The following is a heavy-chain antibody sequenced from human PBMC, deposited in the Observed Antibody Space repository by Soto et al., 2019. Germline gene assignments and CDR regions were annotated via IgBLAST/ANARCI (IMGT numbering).Heavy chain of an antibody. CDR1: GGSISSGDYY. D-gene: IGHD1-1*01. CDR2: IYYSGST. CDR3: ASYKTGDAFDI. J-gene: IGHJ3*02. Sequence: QVQLRESGPGLVKPSQTLSLTCTVSGGSISSGDYYWSWIRQHPGKDLEWIGYIYYSGSTYYNPSLKSRVIISVDTSKNQFSLKLSSVTAADTAVYYCASYKTGDAFDIWGQGTMVTVSS. V-gene: IGHV4-31*03.